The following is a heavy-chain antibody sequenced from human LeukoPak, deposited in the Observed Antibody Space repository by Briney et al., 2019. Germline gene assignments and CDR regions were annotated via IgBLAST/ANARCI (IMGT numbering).Heavy chain of an antibody. J-gene: IGHJ4*02. D-gene: IGHD3-10*01. CDR1: GFTFSSYS. CDR3: ARYGRITMLRGDHFDY. V-gene: IGHV3-21*01. Sequence: GGSLRLSCAASGFTFSSYSMNWVRQAPGKGLEWVSSISSSTSYIYYGDSVKGRFTISRDNAKNSLYLQMNSLRAEDTAVYYCARYGRITMLRGDHFDYWGQGTLVTVSS. CDR2: ISSSTSYI.